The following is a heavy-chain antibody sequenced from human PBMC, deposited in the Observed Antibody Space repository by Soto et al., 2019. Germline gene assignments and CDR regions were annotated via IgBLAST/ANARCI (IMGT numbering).Heavy chain of an antibody. CDR1: GGSISSYY. D-gene: IGHD3-16*01. V-gene: IGHV4-59*01. CDR3: AHSFRDAFDI. Sequence: SETLSLTCTVSGGSISSYYWSWIRQPPGKGLEWIGYIYYSGSTNYNPSLKNRVTISVDTSKNQFSLKLSSVTAADTAVYYCAHSFRDAFDIWGQGTMVTVSS. CDR2: IYYSGST. J-gene: IGHJ3*02.